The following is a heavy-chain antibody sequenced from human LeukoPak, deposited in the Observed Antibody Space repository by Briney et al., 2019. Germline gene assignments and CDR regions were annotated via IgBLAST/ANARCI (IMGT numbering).Heavy chain of an antibody. V-gene: IGHV3-30*02. J-gene: IGHJ6*04. CDR3: AKDRGGSGSYEMDV. Sequence: PGGSLRLSCAASGFTFSSYGMHWVRQAPGKGLEWVAFIRYDGSNKYYADCVKGRFTISRDNSKNTLYLRMNSLRAEDTAAYYCAKDRGGSGSYEMDVWGKGTTVTISS. CDR1: GFTFSSYG. D-gene: IGHD3-10*01. CDR2: IRYDGSNK.